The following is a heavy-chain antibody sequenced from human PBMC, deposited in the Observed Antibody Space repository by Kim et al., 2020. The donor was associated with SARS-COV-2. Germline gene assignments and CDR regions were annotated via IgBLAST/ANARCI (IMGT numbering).Heavy chain of an antibody. Sequence: GESLKISCKGSGYSFTSYWIGWVRQMPGKGLEWMGIIYPGDSDTRYSPSFQGQVTISADKSISTAYLQWSSLKASDTAMYYCARRPDYGDRYWYFDLWGRGTLVTVSS. V-gene: IGHV5-51*01. J-gene: IGHJ2*01. CDR3: ARRPDYGDRYWYFDL. CDR2: IYPGDSDT. D-gene: IGHD4-17*01. CDR1: GYSFTSYW.